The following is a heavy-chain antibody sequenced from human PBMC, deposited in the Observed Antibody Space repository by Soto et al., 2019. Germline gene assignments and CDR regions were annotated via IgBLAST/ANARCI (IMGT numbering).Heavy chain of an antibody. CDR3: ARELGRSLDI. Sequence: SETLSLTCTVSGGSISSSSYYWGWIRQPPGKGLEWIGSIYYSGSTYYNPSLKSRVTISVDTSKNQFSLKLSSETAADTAVYYCARELGRSLDIWGQGTMVTVSS. V-gene: IGHV4-39*07. CDR2: IYYSGST. D-gene: IGHD2-15*01. CDR1: GGSISSSSYY. J-gene: IGHJ3*02.